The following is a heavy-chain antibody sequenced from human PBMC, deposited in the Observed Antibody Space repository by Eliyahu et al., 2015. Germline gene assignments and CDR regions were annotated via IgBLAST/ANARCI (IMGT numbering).Heavy chain of an antibody. V-gene: IGHV1-24*01. Sequence: QVHLVQSGAEVKKPGASVRVPCKVSGYSLSXXSMHWVRXAPGKGLEGMGGFDPEDGNTLYAEKFEGRVTMTEDSTSDTAYMELSSLRSDDTAVYYCATAFFGRPYCSGGACLDFWGQGTLVTVSS. CDR1: GYSLSXXS. J-gene: IGHJ4*02. CDR3: ATAFFGRPYCSGGACLDF. CDR2: FDPEDGNT. D-gene: IGHD2-15*01.